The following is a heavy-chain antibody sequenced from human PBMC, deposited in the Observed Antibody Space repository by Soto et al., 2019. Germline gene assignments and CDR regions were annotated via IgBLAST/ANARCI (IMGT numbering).Heavy chain of an antibody. Sequence: GGSVRLSCSSSGFTFSSYWMRWVRQAPGKGLVWVPRIDTYGSATKYADSVRGRFTISRDNAKNTMSLQMNSLRAEDTAVYYCARVLKSSGWDNDVFDIWGQGT. CDR2: IDTYGSAT. CDR3: ARVLKSSGWDNDVFDI. CDR1: GFTFSSYW. J-gene: IGHJ3*02. D-gene: IGHD6-19*01. V-gene: IGHV3-74*03.